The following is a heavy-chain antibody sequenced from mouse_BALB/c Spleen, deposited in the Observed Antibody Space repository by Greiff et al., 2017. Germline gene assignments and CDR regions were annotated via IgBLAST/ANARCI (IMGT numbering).Heavy chain of an antibody. Sequence: EVQLQQSGPSLVKPSQTLSLTCSVTGDSITSGYWNWIRKFPGNKLEYMGYISYSGSTYYNPSLKSRISITRDTSKNQYYLQLNSVTTEDTATYYCARYLYDYDVFDYWGQGTTLTVSS. V-gene: IGHV3-8*02. CDR2: ISYSGST. CDR1: GDSITSGY. J-gene: IGHJ2*01. CDR3: ARYLYDYDVFDY. D-gene: IGHD2-4*01.